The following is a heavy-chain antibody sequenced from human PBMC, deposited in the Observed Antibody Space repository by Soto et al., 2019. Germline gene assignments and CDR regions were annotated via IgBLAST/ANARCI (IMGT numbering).Heavy chain of an antibody. J-gene: IGHJ4*02. CDR2: IYYSGSP. Sequence: SETLSLTCTVSGGSISSSSYYWGWIRQPPGKGLEWIGSIYYSGSPYYNPSLKSRLTISIDMSKKQFSLRLSSVTAADTAVYYCARGAPRGIIHDFDSWGQGSLVTVSS. CDR1: GGSISSSSYY. D-gene: IGHD3-10*01. V-gene: IGHV4-39*07. CDR3: ARGAPRGIIHDFDS.